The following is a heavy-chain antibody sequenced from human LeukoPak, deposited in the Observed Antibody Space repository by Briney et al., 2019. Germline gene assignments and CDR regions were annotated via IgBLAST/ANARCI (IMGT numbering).Heavy chain of an antibody. CDR1: GGFINNYY. CDR3: ARHDSNYVGYFDN. Sequence: SETLSLICTVSGGFINNYYWSWIRQPPGKGLEWVGYIYASGGTKLNPALQTRVTISVDTSKNQFSLKLSSVTAADTAVYYCARHDSNYVGYFDNWGQGTLVTVAS. D-gene: IGHD1-7*01. V-gene: IGHV4-4*09. J-gene: IGHJ4*02. CDR2: IYASGGT.